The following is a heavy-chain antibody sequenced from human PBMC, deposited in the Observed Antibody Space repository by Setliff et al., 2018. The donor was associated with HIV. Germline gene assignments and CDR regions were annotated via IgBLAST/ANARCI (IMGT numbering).Heavy chain of an antibody. D-gene: IGHD4-17*01. V-gene: IGHV4-39*01. CDR1: GGSISSTTYW. CDR3: ARRAGDYGDYYFDS. CDR2: IYYNGNT. J-gene: IGHJ4*02. Sequence: PSETLSLTCTVSGGSISSTTYWWGWIRQPPGKGLEWIGTIYYNGNTFYDPSLKSRVTISIDMSKNQFSLKLTSVAAADTAVYYCARRAGDYGDYYFDSWGQGSLVTVSS.